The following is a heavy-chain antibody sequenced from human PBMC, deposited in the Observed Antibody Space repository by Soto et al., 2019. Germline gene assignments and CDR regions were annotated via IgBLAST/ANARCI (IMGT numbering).Heavy chain of an antibody. CDR3: ARDDHIVVVPAANYYYYYGMDV. CDR2: ISSSSSTI. Sequence: EVQLVESGRGLVQPGGSLRLSCAASGFTFSSYSMNWVRQAPGKGLEWVSYISSSSSTIYYADSVKGRFTISRDNAKNSLYLQMNSLRDEDTAVYYCARDDHIVVVPAANYYYYYGMDVWGQGTTVTVSS. CDR1: GFTFSSYS. J-gene: IGHJ6*02. D-gene: IGHD2-2*01. V-gene: IGHV3-48*02.